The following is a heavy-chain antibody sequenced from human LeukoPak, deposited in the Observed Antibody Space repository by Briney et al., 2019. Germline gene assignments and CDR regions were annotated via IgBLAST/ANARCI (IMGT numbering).Heavy chain of an antibody. V-gene: IGHV4-4*02. CDR1: VGSIRSSNW. Sequence: PSGTLSLTCAVSVGSIRSSNWWGWVRQPPGKGLEWIGEIYHSGSTNYNPSLKSRVTISVDKSKNQSSLKLSSVTAADTAVYYCARSFISGSTDAFDIWGQGTMVTVSS. CDR2: IYHSGST. D-gene: IGHD2-15*01. J-gene: IGHJ3*02. CDR3: ARSFISGSTDAFDI.